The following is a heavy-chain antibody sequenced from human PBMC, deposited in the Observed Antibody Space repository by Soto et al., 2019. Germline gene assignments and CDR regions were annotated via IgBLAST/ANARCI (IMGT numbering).Heavy chain of an antibody. D-gene: IGHD2-15*01. CDR3: ARGTVVTHFDY. CDR2: INAGNGNT. CDR1: GYTFTSYA. Sequence: QVQLVQSGAEEKKPGASVKVSCKASGYTFTSYAMHWVRQAPGQRLEWMGWINAGNGNTKYSQKFQGRVTITRDTSASTASMELSSLRSEDTAVYYCARGTVVTHFDYWGQGTLVTVSS. J-gene: IGHJ4*02. V-gene: IGHV1-3*05.